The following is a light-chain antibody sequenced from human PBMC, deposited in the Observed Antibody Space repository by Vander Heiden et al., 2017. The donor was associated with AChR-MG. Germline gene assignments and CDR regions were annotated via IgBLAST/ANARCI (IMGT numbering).Light chain of an antibody. J-gene: IGKJ1*01. CDR2: GAS. V-gene: IGKV3-20*01. CDR3: HQYGSSPRT. CDR1: QIISSNY. Sequence: IVLTQSPGTLSLSPGETVTLSCRASQIISSNYLAWYQHRPGQAPTLLIYGASIRATGIPARFSGSGSGTDFTLTISRLESEDFAVYYCHQYGSSPRTFGQVTRVEI.